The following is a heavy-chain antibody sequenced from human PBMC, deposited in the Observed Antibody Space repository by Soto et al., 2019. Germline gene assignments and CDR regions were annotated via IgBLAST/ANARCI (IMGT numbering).Heavy chain of an antibody. J-gene: IGHJ4*02. CDR2: IYPDDSDT. CDR1: GYSFTSHW. D-gene: IGHD2-8*01. V-gene: IGHV5-51*01. CDR3: ARLSRCSNGVCYKFDY. Sequence: GESLKISCTGSGYSFTSHWIGWVRQMPGKGLEWMGFIYPDDSDTRYSPSFRGQVTISADRSINTAYLKWSGLKASDSAMYYCARLSRCSNGVCYKFDYWGPGTMVTVSS.